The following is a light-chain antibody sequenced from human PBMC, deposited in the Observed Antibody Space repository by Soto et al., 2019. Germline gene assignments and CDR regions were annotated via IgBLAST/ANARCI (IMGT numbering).Light chain of an antibody. CDR2: EVS. Sequence: QSALTQPASGSGSPGQSITISCTGSSRDIGGHNYVSWYQHRPGKAPKLMIYEVSNRPSGVSDRFFGSKSGNTASLTISGLQAEDEADYYCNSYTNTNTPWVFGGGTKLTVL. J-gene: IGLJ3*02. CDR1: SRDIGGHNY. V-gene: IGLV2-14*01. CDR3: NSYTNTNTPWV.